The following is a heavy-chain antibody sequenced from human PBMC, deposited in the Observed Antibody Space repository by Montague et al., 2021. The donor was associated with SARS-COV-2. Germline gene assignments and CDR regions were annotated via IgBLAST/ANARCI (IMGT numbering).Heavy chain of an antibody. J-gene: IGHJ4*02. CDR3: ARDYGGNSFDY. Sequence: SLRLSCAASKFSFSNYWMHWVRQAPGQGLVWVSRINGDGSITKYADSVRGRFTISRDNARNTLYLQMNSLRAEDTAVYYCARDYGGNSFDYWGRATLVTVS. V-gene: IGHV3-74*03. CDR2: INGDGSIT. CDR1: KFSFSNYW. D-gene: IGHD4-23*01.